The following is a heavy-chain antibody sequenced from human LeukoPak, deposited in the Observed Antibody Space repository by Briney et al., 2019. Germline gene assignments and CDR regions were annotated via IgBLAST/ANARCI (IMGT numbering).Heavy chain of an antibody. CDR1: GFTFSSYA. J-gene: IGHJ5*02. CDR3: AKDLMRDRWFGES. Sequence: PGRSLRLSCAASGFTFSSYAMHWVRQAPGKGLEWVAVISYDGSNKYYADSVKGRFTISRDNSKNTLYLQMNSLRVEDTAVYYCAKDLMRDRWFGESWGQGTLVTVSS. D-gene: IGHD3-10*01. CDR2: ISYDGSNK. V-gene: IGHV3-30*04.